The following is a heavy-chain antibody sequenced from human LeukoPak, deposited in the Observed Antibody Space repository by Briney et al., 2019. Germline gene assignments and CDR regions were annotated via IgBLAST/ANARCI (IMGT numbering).Heavy chain of an antibody. D-gene: IGHD3-3*01. CDR3: AKGNYDFWSENWFDP. J-gene: IGHJ5*02. CDR1: GFTFSGYA. V-gene: IGHV3-23*01. Sequence: GGSLRLSCAASGFTFSGYAMSWVRQAPGKGLEWVSAISGSGGSTYYADSVKGRYTISRDNSKNTLYLQMNSLRAEDTAVYYCAKGNYDFWSENWFDPWGQGTLVTVSS. CDR2: ISGSGGST.